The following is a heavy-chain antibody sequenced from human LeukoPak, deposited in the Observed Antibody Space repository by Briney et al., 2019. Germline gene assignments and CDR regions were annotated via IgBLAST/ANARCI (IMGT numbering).Heavy chain of an antibody. V-gene: IGHV3-30-3*01. Sequence: PGGSLRLSCAASGFTFSSYAMHWVRQAPGKGLEWVAVISYDGSNKYYADSVKGRFTISRDNAKNSLYLQMNSLRAEDTAVYYCARDLGYSYGYFGYWGQGTLVTVSS. CDR1: GFTFSSYA. CDR3: ARDLGYSYGYFGY. D-gene: IGHD5-18*01. J-gene: IGHJ4*02. CDR2: ISYDGSNK.